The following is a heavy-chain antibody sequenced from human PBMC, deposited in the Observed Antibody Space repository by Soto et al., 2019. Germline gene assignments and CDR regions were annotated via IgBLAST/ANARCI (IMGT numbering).Heavy chain of an antibody. CDR3: ARKTGDLSLFDY. V-gene: IGHV3-30-3*01. CDR2: ISYDGSNK. D-gene: IGHD7-27*01. CDR1: GFTFSSYA. J-gene: IGHJ4*02. Sequence: QVQLVESGGGVVQPGRSLRLSCAGSGFTFSSYAMHWVRQAPGKGLEWVAVISYDGSNKYYADSVKGRFTISRDNSKNTLYLQMNSLRAEDTAVYYCARKTGDLSLFDYWGQGTLVTVSS.